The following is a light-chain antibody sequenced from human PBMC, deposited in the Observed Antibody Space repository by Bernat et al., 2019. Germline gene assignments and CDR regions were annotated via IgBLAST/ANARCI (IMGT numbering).Light chain of an antibody. CDR2: AAS. V-gene: IGKV1-39*01. CDR3: QQSYSTPRT. J-gene: IGKJ5*01. CDR1: QSISSY. Sequence: DIQMTQSPSSLSASVGDRVTIACRASQSISSYLNWYQQKPGKVPNLLIFAASSLQSGVPSRFSGSGSGTDFTLTISSLQPEDFATYYCQQSYSTPRTFGQVTRLEIK.